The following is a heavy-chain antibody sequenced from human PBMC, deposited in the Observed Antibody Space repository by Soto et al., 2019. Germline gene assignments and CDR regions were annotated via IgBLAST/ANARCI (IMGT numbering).Heavy chain of an antibody. CDR1: GFSFSNYW. Sequence: GGSLRLSCAASGFSFSNYWMNWVRQAPGRGLEWVAKINPAGNDKYYVDSVKGRFTISRDNVKNSMYLQMNSLRAEDTAFYYCFVVPSSEPFPCWGQGTLVPVSS. CDR2: INPAGNDK. J-gene: IGHJ4*02. V-gene: IGHV3-7*05. CDR3: FVVPSSEPFPC.